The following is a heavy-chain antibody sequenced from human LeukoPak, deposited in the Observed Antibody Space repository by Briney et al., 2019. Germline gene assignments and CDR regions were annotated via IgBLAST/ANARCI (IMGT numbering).Heavy chain of an antibody. CDR1: GGSISSYY. J-gene: IGHJ5*02. V-gene: IGHV4-4*07. CDR3: ARDAVGRWRFDP. Sequence: SETLSLTCTVSGGSISSYYWSWVRQPAGQGLEWIGRIYTSGSTNYNPSLKSRITMSVDTSKDQFSLKLSSLAAADAAVYYCARDAVGRWRFDPWGQGTLVTVSS. CDR2: IYTSGST. D-gene: IGHD5-24*01.